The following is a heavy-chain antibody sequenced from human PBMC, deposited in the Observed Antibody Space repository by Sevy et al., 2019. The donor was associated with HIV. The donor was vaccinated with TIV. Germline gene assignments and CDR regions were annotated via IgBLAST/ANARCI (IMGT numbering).Heavy chain of an antibody. Sequence: GGSLRLSCAASGFIFSRYGMHWVRQAPGKGLEWVAVISYDGGNIYYSDSVKGRFTISRDNSKNTLSLQMKSLRTEDTAVYYWARSPSDYGDYAVGYWGQGTLVTVPS. CDR2: ISYDGGNI. V-gene: IGHV3-30*03. CDR1: GFIFSRYG. CDR3: ARSPSDYGDYAVGY. J-gene: IGHJ4*02. D-gene: IGHD4-17*01.